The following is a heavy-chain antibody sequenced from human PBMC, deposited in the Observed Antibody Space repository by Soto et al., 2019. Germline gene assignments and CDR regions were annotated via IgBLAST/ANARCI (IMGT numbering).Heavy chain of an antibody. D-gene: IGHD2-15*01. J-gene: IGHJ4*02. V-gene: IGHV3-21*01. CDR1: GFTFSSYS. Sequence: GGSLRLSCAASGFTFSSYSMNWVRQAPGKGLEWVSSISSSSSYIYYADSVKGRFTISREKARNSPYLQMNSLRAGDTAVYYCARTLPPAAPFDYWGQGTLVTVSS. CDR2: ISSSSSYI. CDR3: ARTLPPAAPFDY.